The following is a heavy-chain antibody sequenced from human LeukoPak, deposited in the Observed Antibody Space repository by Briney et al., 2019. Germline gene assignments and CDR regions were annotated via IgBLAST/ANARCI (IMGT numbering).Heavy chain of an antibody. D-gene: IGHD5-18*01. Sequence: SETLSLTCTASGGSISSYYWSWIRQPPGKGLEWIGYIYYSGSTNYNPSLKSRVTISVDTSKNQFSLRLSSVTAADTAVYYCAREVGYSYGYFDYWGQGTLVTVSS. CDR2: IYYSGST. V-gene: IGHV4-59*01. CDR3: AREVGYSYGYFDY. J-gene: IGHJ4*02. CDR1: GGSISSYY.